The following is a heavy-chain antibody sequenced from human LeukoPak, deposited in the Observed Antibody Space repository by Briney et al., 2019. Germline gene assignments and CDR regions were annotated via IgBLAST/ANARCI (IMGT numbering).Heavy chain of an antibody. Sequence: GGSLRLSCAASGFTVSSNYMSWVRQAPGKGLEWVSVIYSGGSTYYADSVKGRFTISRDNSKNTLYLQMNSLRAEDTAVYYCAKDFWSGYYPMFDYWGQGTLVTVSS. CDR1: GFTVSSNY. CDR3: AKDFWSGYYPMFDY. V-gene: IGHV3-53*01. J-gene: IGHJ4*02. D-gene: IGHD3-3*01. CDR2: IYSGGST.